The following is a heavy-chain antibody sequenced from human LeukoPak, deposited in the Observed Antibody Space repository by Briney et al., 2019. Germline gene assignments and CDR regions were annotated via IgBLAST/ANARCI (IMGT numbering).Heavy chain of an antibody. D-gene: IGHD5-18*01. CDR1: GFTFSSYG. V-gene: IGHV3-30*02. CDR2: IRYDGSNK. CDR3: AKDTRYSYGPRDAFDI. Sequence: PGGSLRLSCAASGFTFSSYGMHWVRQAPGKGLEWVAFIRYDGSNKYYADSVKGRFTISRDNSKNTLYLQMNSLRAEDTAVYYCAKDTRYSYGPRDAFDIWGQGTMVTVSS. J-gene: IGHJ3*02.